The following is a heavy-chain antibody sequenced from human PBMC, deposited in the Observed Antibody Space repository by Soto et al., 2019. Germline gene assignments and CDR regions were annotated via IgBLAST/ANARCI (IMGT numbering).Heavy chain of an antibody. V-gene: IGHV1-69*01. CDR3: ATWAGLVTYRGFIGPIDF. CDR1: GSTFSKRS. CDR2: ITPAFGTT. Sequence: QVHLVQSGAEVKKPGSSVKISCRASGSTFSKRSITWVRQGPGQGFEWMGRITPAFGTTNFARKFQGRLTITADEPATTAYLELSSLTPEDTAVYHCATWAGLVTYRGFIGPIDFWGHGTLVTGSS. J-gene: IGHJ4*01. D-gene: IGHD2-21*01.